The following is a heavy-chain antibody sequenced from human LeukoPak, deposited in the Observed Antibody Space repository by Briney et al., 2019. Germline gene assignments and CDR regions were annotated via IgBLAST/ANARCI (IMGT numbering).Heavy chain of an antibody. Sequence: PGGSLRLSCAASGFTFSSYGMHWVRQAPGKGLEWVAVIWYDGSNKYYADSVKGRFTISRDNSKNTLYLQMNCLRAEDTAVYYCARVGGSMVRGVTYYYYYYGMDVCGQGTTVTVSS. J-gene: IGHJ6*02. CDR2: IWYDGSNK. D-gene: IGHD3-10*01. CDR3: ARVGGSMVRGVTYYYYYYGMDV. CDR1: GFTFSSYG. V-gene: IGHV3-33*01.